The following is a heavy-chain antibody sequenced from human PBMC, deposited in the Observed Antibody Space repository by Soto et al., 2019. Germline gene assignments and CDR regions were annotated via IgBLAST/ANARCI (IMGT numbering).Heavy chain of an antibody. D-gene: IGHD3-10*01. Sequence: DVQLLESVGHLVQPGGSLRLSCSASGFTLSSYAMSWVRQAPGKGLEWVSSISAGGDMTYNSDSVKGRFTISRDNSNNALFLQMHNLRIEDTALSYCARGDRGGSGSPASYYYSGWDVWCQGATVTVS. J-gene: IGHJ6*02. V-gene: IGHV3-23*01. CDR1: GFTLSSYA. CDR2: ISAGGDMT. CDR3: ARGDRGGSGSPASYYYSGWDV.